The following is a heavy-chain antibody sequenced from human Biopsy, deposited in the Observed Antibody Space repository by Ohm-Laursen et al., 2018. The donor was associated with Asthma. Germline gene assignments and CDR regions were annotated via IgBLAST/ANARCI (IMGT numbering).Heavy chain of an antibody. J-gene: IGHJ4*02. V-gene: IGHV3-30*03. CDR1: GFSFGSFG. CDR2: ISFDGRYE. Sequence: SLRLSCAASGFSFGSFGMHWVRQVPAKGPEWVALISFDGRYEYYADSVKGRFTISRDNPMKKLYLQMSSLTAEDTAVYYWASRGGDFWSGYYMDYWGQGTLVTVSS. D-gene: IGHD3-3*01. CDR3: ASRGGDFWSGYYMDY.